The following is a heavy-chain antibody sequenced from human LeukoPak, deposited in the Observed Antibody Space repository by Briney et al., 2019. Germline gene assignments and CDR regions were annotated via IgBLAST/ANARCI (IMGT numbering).Heavy chain of an antibody. D-gene: IGHD6-6*01. V-gene: IGHV1-69*13. CDR3: ASSSSSGGSGHYYYYYGMDV. CDR1: GYTFTSYA. CDR2: IVPIFGTA. J-gene: IGHJ6*02. Sequence: ASVKVSCKASGYTFTSYAMHWVRQAPGQGLEWMGGIVPIFGTANYAQKFQGRVTITADESTSTAYMELSSLRSEDTAVYYCASSSSSGGSGHYYYYYGMDVWGQGTTVTVSS.